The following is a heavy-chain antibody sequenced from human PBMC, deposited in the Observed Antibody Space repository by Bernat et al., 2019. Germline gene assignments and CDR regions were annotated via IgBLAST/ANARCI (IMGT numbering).Heavy chain of an antibody. Sequence: EVQLLESGGGLVQPGGSLRLSCAASGFTFLSYAMSWVRQAPGKGLEWVSAMSGSGIDTYYTDSVKGRFTISRDNSKDTLYLQMNSLRAEDTAVYFCVKGDYYYHDSSAYLDHWGQATLVTVSS. CDR1: GFTFLSYA. CDR2: MSGSGIDT. V-gene: IGHV3-23*01. J-gene: IGHJ4*02. CDR3: VKGDYYYHDSSAYLDH. D-gene: IGHD3-22*01.